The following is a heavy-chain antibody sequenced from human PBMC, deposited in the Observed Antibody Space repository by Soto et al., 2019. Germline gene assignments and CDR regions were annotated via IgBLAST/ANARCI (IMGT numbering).Heavy chain of an antibody. CDR3: ARARGSGSYSWFDP. V-gene: IGHV4-61*01. CDR2: IYYSGST. D-gene: IGHD3-10*01. CDR1: GGSVSSGSYY. J-gene: IGHJ5*02. Sequence: SSETLSLTCTVSGGSVSSGSYYWSWIRRPPGKGLEWIGYIYYSGSTNYNPSLKSRVTISVDTSKNQFSLKLSSVTAADTAVYYCARARGSGSYSWFDPWGQETLVTVSS.